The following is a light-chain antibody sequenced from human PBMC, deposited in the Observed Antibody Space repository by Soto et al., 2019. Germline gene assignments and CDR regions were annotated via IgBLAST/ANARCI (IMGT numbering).Light chain of an antibody. V-gene: IGKV1-9*01. CDR1: QDINKN. Sequence: IQMTQSPSSLSASVGDRVTITCQASQDINKNLIWYQQKPGKAPKLLIYAASTLQSGVPSRFSGSGSGTEFTPTINSLQSEDSAVYYCQQHNQWPITFCQGTRLEI. CDR3: QQHNQWPIT. J-gene: IGKJ5*01. CDR2: AAS.